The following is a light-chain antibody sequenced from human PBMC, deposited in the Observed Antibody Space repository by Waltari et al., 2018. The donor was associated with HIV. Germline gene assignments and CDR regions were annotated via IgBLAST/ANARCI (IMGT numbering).Light chain of an antibody. CDR1: SSDVEGYHY. CDR3: CSYAGGYTLV. Sequence: QSALTQPRSVSGSPGQSVTISCPGTSSDVEGYHYISWYQQHPGKSPKLMIYDVTKRPSGVPDRFSGSKSGNTASLTISGLQAEDEADYFCCSYAGGYTLVFGGGTKLTVL. V-gene: IGLV2-11*01. J-gene: IGLJ3*02. CDR2: DVT.